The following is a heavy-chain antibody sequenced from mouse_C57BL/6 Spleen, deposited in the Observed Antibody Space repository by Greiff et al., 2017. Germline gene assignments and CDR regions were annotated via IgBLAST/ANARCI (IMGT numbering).Heavy chain of an antibody. CDR2: ISYDGSN. V-gene: IGHV3-6*01. D-gene: IGHD1-1*01. CDR3: ARVYGSSYVAAGYFDV. CDR1: GYSITSGYY. J-gene: IGHJ1*03. Sequence: EVKLMESGPGLVKPSQSLSLTCSVTGYSITSGYYWNWIRQFPGNKLAWMGYISYDGSNNYNPSLNNRISITRDTSKNQFFLKLNSVTTEDTATYYCARVYGSSYVAAGYFDVWGTGTTVTVSS.